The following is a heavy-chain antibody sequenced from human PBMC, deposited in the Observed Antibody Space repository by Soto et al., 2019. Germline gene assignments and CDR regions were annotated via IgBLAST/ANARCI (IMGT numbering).Heavy chain of an antibody. V-gene: IGHV4-61*08. CDR1: GGSVTSGGCY. Sequence: QVQLQESGPGLVKPSETLSLTCTVSGGSVTSGGCYWSWIRQPPGKGLDWIGSIYYSGTTNYNPSFTSRATILVDPSKNQFSLKLSSVTAADTAVYYCARDSQQLVWGHAFAIWGQGTMVTVSS. CDR2: IYYSGTT. J-gene: IGHJ3*02. CDR3: ARDSQQLVWGHAFAI. D-gene: IGHD6-13*01.